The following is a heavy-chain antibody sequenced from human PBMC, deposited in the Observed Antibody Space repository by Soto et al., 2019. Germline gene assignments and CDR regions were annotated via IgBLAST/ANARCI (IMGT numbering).Heavy chain of an antibody. CDR2: IIPIFSST. J-gene: IGHJ6*02. CDR1: RDTFSKYA. Sequence: QVQLVQSGAEVKKPGSSVKVSCKASRDTFSKYAFNWVRQAPGQGLEWMGWIIPIFSSTNYAEKFQGRVTITADESTNTAYMELRSLRFEDTAVYYCARGEPYLGVWGQGTTVTVSS. V-gene: IGHV1-69*01. CDR3: ARGEPYLGV. D-gene: IGHD3-16*01.